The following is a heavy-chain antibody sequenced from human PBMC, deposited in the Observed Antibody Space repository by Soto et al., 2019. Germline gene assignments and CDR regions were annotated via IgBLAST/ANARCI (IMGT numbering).Heavy chain of an antibody. D-gene: IGHD3-22*01. CDR2: IWYDGSNK. CDR1: GFTFSSYG. J-gene: IGHJ5*02. V-gene: IGHV3-33*01. CDR3: ARDSDYYDSREINWFDP. Sequence: QVQLVESGGGVVQPGRSLRLSCAASGFTFSSYGMHWVRQAPGKGLEWVAVIWYDGSNKYYADSVKGRFTISRDNSKNTLYLQMNSLRAEDTAVYHCARDSDYYDSREINWFDPWGQGTLVTVSS.